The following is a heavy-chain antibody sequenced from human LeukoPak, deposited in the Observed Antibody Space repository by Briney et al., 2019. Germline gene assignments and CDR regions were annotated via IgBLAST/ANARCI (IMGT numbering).Heavy chain of an antibody. CDR2: INPNSGGT. D-gene: IGHD3-9*01. CDR1: GYTFTGYY. Sequence: ASVKVSCKASGYTFTGYYMHWVRQAPGQGLEWMGRINPNSGGTDYAQKVQGRVSMTTETSTSTAYLELGSLGSDDTAVYYCARDLFDVLTGYYKNPSVYWGQGTLVTVSS. V-gene: IGHV1-2*06. CDR3: ARDLFDVLTGYYKNPSVY. J-gene: IGHJ4*02.